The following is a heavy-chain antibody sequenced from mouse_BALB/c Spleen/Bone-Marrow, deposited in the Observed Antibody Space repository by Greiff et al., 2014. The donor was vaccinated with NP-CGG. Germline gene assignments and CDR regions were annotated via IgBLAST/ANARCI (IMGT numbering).Heavy chain of an antibody. V-gene: IGHV2-2*02. CDR2: IWTGGST. J-gene: IGHJ2*01. CDR1: GFSLTTYG. D-gene: IGHD3-1*01. Sequence: QVHVKQSGPGLVQPSQSLSITCTVSGFSLTTYGVHWVRQSPGKGLEWLGMIWTGGSTGYNAAFISRLSISKDNSKSQVFFEMNSLQANDTAIYYCARNHRGYYFDYWGQGTTLTVSS. CDR3: ARNHRGYYFDY.